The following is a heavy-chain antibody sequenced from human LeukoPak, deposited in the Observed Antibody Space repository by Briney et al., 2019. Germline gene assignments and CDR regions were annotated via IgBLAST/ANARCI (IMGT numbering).Heavy chain of an antibody. D-gene: IGHD6-13*01. CDR1: GGSISSYY. Sequence: SETLSLTCTVSGGSISSYYWSWIRQPPGKGREWIGYIYYSGSTNYNPSLKSRVTISVDTSKNQFSLKLSSVTAADTAVYYCARGGSSWNYYYMDVWGKGTTVTVSS. V-gene: IGHV4-59*01. CDR2: IYYSGST. CDR3: ARGGSSWNYYYMDV. J-gene: IGHJ6*03.